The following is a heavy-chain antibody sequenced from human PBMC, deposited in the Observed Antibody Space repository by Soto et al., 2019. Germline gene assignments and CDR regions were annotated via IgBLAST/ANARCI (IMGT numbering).Heavy chain of an antibody. D-gene: IGHD4-17*01. J-gene: IGHJ3*02. CDR2: ISGSGGST. CDR3: AKNLPTGPTVTTECGAFDI. CDR1: GFTFSSYA. Sequence: GGSLRLSCAASGFTFSSYAMSWVRQAPGKGLEWVSAISGSGGSTYYADSVKGRFTISRDNSKNTLYLQMNSLRAEDTAVYYCAKNLPTGPTVTTECGAFDIWGQGTMVTVSS. V-gene: IGHV3-23*01.